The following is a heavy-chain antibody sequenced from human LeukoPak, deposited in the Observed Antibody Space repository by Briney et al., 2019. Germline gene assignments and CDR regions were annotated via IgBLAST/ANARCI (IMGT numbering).Heavy chain of an antibody. CDR2: IRYDGSNK. CDR3: AKDLYSTVVPAALYNWFDP. V-gene: IGHV3-30*02. Sequence: PGGSLRLSCAASGFTFSSYGMHWVRQAPGKGLGWVAFIRYDGSNKYYADSVKGRFTISRDNSKNTLYLQMNSLRAEDTAVYYCAKDLYSTVVPAALYNWFDPWGQGTLVTVSS. J-gene: IGHJ5*02. D-gene: IGHD2-2*01. CDR1: GFTFSSYG.